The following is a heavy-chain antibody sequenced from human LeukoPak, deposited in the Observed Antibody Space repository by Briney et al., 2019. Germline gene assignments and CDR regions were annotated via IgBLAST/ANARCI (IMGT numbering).Heavy chain of an antibody. V-gene: IGHV4-34*01. D-gene: IGHD6-13*01. CDR2: INHSGST. J-gene: IGHJ6*03. Sequence: SETLSLTCAVYGGSFSGYYWSWIRQPPGKGLEWIGEINHSGSTNYSPSLKSRVTISVDTSKNQFSLKVSSVTAADTAVYYCARVSSSYYGGLYYYYMDVWGKGTTVTVSS. CDR1: GGSFSGYY. CDR3: ARVSSSYYGGLYYYYMDV.